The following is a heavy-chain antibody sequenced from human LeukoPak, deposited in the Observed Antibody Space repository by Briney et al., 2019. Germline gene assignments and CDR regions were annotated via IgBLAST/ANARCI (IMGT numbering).Heavy chain of an antibody. D-gene: IGHD6-19*01. CDR1: GFTFSGYA. V-gene: IGHV3-30*04. CDR2: ISYDGSDK. Sequence: GRSLRLSCAASGFTFSGYAMHWVRQAPVKGLEWVALISYDGSDKYYADSVKGRFTISRDNSKNTLYLQMNSLRAEDTAVYYCAKARSSAVASFDYWGQGTLVTVSS. CDR3: AKARSSAVASFDY. J-gene: IGHJ4*02.